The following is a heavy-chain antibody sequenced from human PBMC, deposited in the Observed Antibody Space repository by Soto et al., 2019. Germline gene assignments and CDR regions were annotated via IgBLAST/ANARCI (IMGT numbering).Heavy chain of an antibody. Sequence: QITLKESGPPLVKPTQTLTLTCTFSGFSLSSTRMAVGWIRQPPGKALEWLALIYWDDDKRYSPSLKSRLTITKDTSKNQVVLTISNMDPVDTARYYCAHIVVAGLGYYFDYWGQGTLVTVSS. CDR3: AHIVVAGLGYYFDY. J-gene: IGHJ4*02. D-gene: IGHD6-19*01. CDR2: IYWDDDK. CDR1: GFSLSSTRMA. V-gene: IGHV2-5*02.